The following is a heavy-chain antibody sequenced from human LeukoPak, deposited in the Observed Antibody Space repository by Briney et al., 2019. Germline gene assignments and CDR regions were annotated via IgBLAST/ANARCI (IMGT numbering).Heavy chain of an antibody. V-gene: IGHV4-59*01. CDR3: ARGSITMILD. Sequence: PSETLSLTCTVSGGSISSYYWSWIRQPPGKGLEWIGYIYCSGSINYNPSLKSRVTISVDTSKNQFSLKLSSVTAADTAVYYCARGSITMILDWGQGTLVTVSS. CDR1: GGSISSYY. D-gene: IGHD3-22*01. J-gene: IGHJ4*02. CDR2: IYCSGSI.